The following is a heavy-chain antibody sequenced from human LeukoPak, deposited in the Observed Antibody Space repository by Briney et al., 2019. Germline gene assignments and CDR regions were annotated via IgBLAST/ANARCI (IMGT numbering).Heavy chain of an antibody. CDR2: MNPNSGNT. Sequence: GASVKVSCKASGYTFTSYDINWVRQATGQGLEWMGWMNPNSGNTGYAQKFQGRVTMTWNTSISTAYMELSSLRSEDTAVYYCARWSGSTEGFDYWGQGTLVTVSS. J-gene: IGHJ4*02. CDR3: ARWSGSTEGFDY. CDR1: GYTFTSYD. D-gene: IGHD2-15*01. V-gene: IGHV1-8*01.